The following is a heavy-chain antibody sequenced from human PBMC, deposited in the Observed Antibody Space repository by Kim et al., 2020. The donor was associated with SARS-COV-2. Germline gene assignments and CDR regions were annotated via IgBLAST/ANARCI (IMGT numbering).Heavy chain of an antibody. J-gene: IGHJ4*02. CDR3: TTYSVWFGGYFDF. CDR1: GFPFSNTW. Sequence: GGSLRLSCTASGFPFSNTWMTWARQAPGKGLEWVGRIKIKTEGGTTDYAAPVKGRFTISRDDSKDTLYLQMNSLKTEDTGVYYCTTYSVWFGGYFDFWGQGTLVTVSS. D-gene: IGHD3-10*01. V-gene: IGHV3-15*01. CDR2: IKIKTEGGTT.